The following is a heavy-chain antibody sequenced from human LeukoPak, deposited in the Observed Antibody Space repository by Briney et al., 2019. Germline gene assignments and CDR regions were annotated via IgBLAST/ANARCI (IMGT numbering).Heavy chain of an antibody. J-gene: IGHJ5*02. Sequence: SQTLSLTCTVSGGSISSGGYYWSWIRPHPGKGLEWIGYIYYSGSTYYNPSLKSRVTISVDTSKNHFSLKLSSVTAADTAVYYCARGSRRGGYSSSWYPLTSWGQGTLVTVSS. CDR2: IYYSGST. D-gene: IGHD6-13*01. CDR1: GGSISSGGYY. CDR3: ARGSRRGGYSSSWYPLTS. V-gene: IGHV4-31*03.